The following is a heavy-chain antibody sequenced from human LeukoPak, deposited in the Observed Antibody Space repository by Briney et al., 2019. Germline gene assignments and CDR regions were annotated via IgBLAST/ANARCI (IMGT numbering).Heavy chain of an antibody. J-gene: IGHJ4*02. Sequence: PGGSLRLSCAASGFTFSTYGMHWVRQAPGKGLEWVSFIRYVGINKYYADSVKGRFTISRDNAKNSLYLQMNSLRAEDTAVYYCARNPLGAAAGYYFDYWGQGTLVTVSS. D-gene: IGHD6-13*01. CDR2: IRYVGINK. CDR1: GFTFSTYG. V-gene: IGHV3-33*08. CDR3: ARNPLGAAAGYYFDY.